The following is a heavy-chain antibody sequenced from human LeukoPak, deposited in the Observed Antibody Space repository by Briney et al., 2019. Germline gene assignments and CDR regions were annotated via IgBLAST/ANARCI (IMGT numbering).Heavy chain of an antibody. J-gene: IGHJ6*02. CDR2: INHSGST. Sequence: PSETLSLTCAVYGGSFSGYYWSWIRQPPGKGLEWIGEINHSGSTNYNPSLKSRVAISVDTSKNQFSLKLTSVTAADTAVYYCARGGAITMVRGVKDYYYGMDVWGQGTTVTVSS. CDR1: GGSFSGYY. D-gene: IGHD3-10*01. CDR3: ARGGAITMVRGVKDYYYGMDV. V-gene: IGHV4-34*01.